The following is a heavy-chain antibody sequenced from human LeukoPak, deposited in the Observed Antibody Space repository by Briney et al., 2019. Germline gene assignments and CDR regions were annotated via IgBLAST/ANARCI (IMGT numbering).Heavy chain of an antibody. CDR2: IIPIFGTA. D-gene: IGHD1-26*01. CDR3: ASRQSVKGEWELLPYFDY. CDR1: GGTLSSYA. V-gene: IGHV1-69*05. Sequence: GASVKVSCKASGGTLSSYAISWVRQAPGQGLEWMGGIIPIFGTANYAQEFQGRVTITTDESTSTAYMELSSLRSEDTAVYYCASRQSVKGEWELLPYFDYWGQGTLVTVSS. J-gene: IGHJ4*02.